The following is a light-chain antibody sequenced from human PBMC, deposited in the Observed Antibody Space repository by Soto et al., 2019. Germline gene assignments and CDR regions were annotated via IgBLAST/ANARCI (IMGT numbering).Light chain of an antibody. J-gene: IGLJ1*01. CDR3: SSHTSVNTRV. Sequence: QSALTQPASVSGSPGQSIAISCTGTSSDVGTYDYVSWYQQYPDKAPKLITYEVTQRPSGVSSRFSGSKSGNTASLTISGLQAEVEADYYCSSHTSVNTRVFGTGTKLTVL. CDR1: SSDVGTYDY. CDR2: EVT. V-gene: IGLV2-14*01.